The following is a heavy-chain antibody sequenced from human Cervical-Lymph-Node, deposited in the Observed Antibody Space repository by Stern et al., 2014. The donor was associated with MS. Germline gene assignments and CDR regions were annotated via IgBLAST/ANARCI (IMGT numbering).Heavy chain of an antibody. CDR3: ARDSQYCRRTSCQPDDAFDM. D-gene: IGHD2-2*01. CDR2: IYYSGST. CDR1: GGSIRSYY. J-gene: IGHJ3*02. Sequence: DQLVESGPGLVKPSETLSLTCTVSGGSIRSYYWSWIRQLPGQGLEWIGYIYYSGSTNYNASLNRRVLISVAPPKKQFSSKRRSVTAADTAVYYCARDSQYCRRTSCQPDDAFDMWGQGTMVTVSS. V-gene: IGHV4-59*01.